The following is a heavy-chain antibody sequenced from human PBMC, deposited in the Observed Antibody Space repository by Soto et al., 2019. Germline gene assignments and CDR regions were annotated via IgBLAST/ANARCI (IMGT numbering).Heavy chain of an antibody. Sequence: GGSLRLSCAASGFTFSSYAMHWVRQAPGKGLEWVAVISYDGSNKYYADSVKGRFTISRDNSKNTLYLQMNSLRAEDTAVYYCARAPSPTVGFDPCGQGTLVTVSS. CDR1: GFTFSSYA. CDR3: ARAPSPTVGFDP. V-gene: IGHV3-30-3*01. J-gene: IGHJ5*02. D-gene: IGHD4-17*01. CDR2: ISYDGSNK.